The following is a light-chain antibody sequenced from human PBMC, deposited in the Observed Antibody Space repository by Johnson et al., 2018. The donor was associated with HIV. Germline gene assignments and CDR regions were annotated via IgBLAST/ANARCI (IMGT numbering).Light chain of an antibody. Sequence: QSVLTQPPSVSAAPGQKVTIYCSGSSSNIGNNYVSWYQQLPGTAPKLLIYENNKRPSGIPDRFSGSKSGTSATLDITGLQTGDEADYYCGTWDSSLSAYVFGTGTKVTVL. J-gene: IGLJ1*01. V-gene: IGLV1-51*02. CDR2: ENN. CDR3: GTWDSSLSAYV. CDR1: SSNIGNNY.